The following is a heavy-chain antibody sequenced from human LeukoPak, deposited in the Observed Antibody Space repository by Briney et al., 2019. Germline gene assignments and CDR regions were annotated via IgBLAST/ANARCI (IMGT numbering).Heavy chain of an antibody. CDR2: IYSGGST. J-gene: IGHJ4*02. CDR3: ARGAIGEAGTLEN. D-gene: IGHD6-19*01. Sequence: PGGSLRLSCAASGFTVSSNYMNWVRQAPGKVLEWVSVIYSGGSTYYADSVEGRFTISRDNSKNTLSLQMNNLRAEDTAVYYCARGAIGEAGTLENWGQGTLVTVSS. V-gene: IGHV3-53*01. CDR1: GFTVSSNY.